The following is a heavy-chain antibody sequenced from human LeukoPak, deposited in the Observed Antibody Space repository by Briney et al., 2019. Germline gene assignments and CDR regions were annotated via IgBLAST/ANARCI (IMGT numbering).Heavy chain of an antibody. J-gene: IGHJ3*02. D-gene: IGHD3-22*01. CDR3: AKRWDYYDSSGPVPGAFDI. V-gene: IGHV1-69*06. CDR1: GGTFSSYA. Sequence: SVKVSCKASGGTFSSYAISWVRQAPGQGLEWMGGIIPIFGTANYAQKFQGRVTITADKSTSTDYMELSSLRSEDTAVYYCAKRWDYYDSSGPVPGAFDIWGQGTMVTVSS. CDR2: IIPIFGTA.